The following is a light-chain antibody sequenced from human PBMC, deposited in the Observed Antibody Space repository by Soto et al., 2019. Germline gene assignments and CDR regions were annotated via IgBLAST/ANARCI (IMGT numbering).Light chain of an antibody. CDR2: EVT. Sequence: QSVLTQPASVSGSPGQSITISCIGTSSDIGPYNYVSWYQQHPDKAPKLILYEVTNRPSGASDRFSGSKSGNAAFLTISGLQAEDEADYYCSSYSSSATPYVFGTGTKVTAL. J-gene: IGLJ1*01. CDR3: SSYSSSATPYV. CDR1: SSDIGPYNY. V-gene: IGLV2-14*01.